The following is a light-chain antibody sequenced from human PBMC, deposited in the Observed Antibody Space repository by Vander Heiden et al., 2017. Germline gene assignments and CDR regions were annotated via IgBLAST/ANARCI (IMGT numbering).Light chain of an antibody. J-gene: IGLJ1*01. Sequence: QSVLTQPPSVSGAPGQRVTISCTGNSSNIGAGYDVHWYQQLPGTAPKLLIYVNNNRPSGVPDRFSGSKSGTSASLAITGLQPEDEADYYCQSYDSSLSGYVFGSGTKVTVL. CDR2: VNN. CDR3: QSYDSSLSGYV. V-gene: IGLV1-40*01. CDR1: SSNIGAGYD.